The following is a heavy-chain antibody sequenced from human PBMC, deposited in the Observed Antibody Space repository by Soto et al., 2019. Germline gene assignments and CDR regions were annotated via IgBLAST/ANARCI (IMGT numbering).Heavy chain of an antibody. V-gene: IGHV1-8*01. Sequence: EASVKVSCKASGYTFTSYDINWVRQATGQGLEWMGWMNPNSGNTGYAQKFQGRVTMTRNTSISTAYMELSSLRSEDTAVYYCARTLTMVRGVPYYYYGMDVWGQGTTVTVSS. CDR1: GYTFTSYD. D-gene: IGHD3-10*01. CDR3: ARTLTMVRGVPYYYYGMDV. J-gene: IGHJ6*02. CDR2: MNPNSGNT.